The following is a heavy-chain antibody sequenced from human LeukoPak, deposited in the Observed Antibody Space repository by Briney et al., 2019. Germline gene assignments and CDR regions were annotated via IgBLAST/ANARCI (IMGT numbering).Heavy chain of an antibody. V-gene: IGHV4-39*07. CDR3: ARVGLTNGVCYTCWFDP. J-gene: IGHJ5*02. Sequence: PSETLSLTCTVSGGSISSSSYYWGWIRQPPGKGLEWLGSIYYSGSTYYNPSLKSRVTISVDTSKNQFSLKLSSVTAADTAVYYCARVGLTNGVCYTCWFDPWGQGTLVTVSS. CDR1: GGSISSSSYY. D-gene: IGHD2-8*01. CDR2: IYYSGST.